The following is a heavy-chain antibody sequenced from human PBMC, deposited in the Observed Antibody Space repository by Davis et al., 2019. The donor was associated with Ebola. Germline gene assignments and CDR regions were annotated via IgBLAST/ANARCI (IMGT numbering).Heavy chain of an antibody. D-gene: IGHD4-17*01. CDR1: GGSISSYS. CDR3: ARADYGDYYGMDG. CDR2: IYYSGST. J-gene: IGHJ6*02. V-gene: IGHV4-59*01. Sequence: ESLKISCTVSGGSISSYSWRWIRQPPGKGLEWIGYIYYSGSTNYTPSLKSRVTISVDTSKNQFSLKLSSVTAADTAVYYCARADYGDYYGMDGWGQGTTVTVSS.